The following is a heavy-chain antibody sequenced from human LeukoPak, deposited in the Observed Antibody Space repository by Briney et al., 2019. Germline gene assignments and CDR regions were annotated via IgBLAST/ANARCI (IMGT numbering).Heavy chain of an antibody. CDR2: IKQDGSEK. Sequence: GGSLRLSCAASGFTFSSYWMSWVRQAPGKGLEWVANIKQDGSEKYYVDSVKGRFTISRDNAKNSLYLQMNSLRAEDTAVYYCARVEQQLGPRGPYYYYGMDVWGQGTTVTVSS. CDR1: GFTFSSYW. J-gene: IGHJ6*02. V-gene: IGHV3-7*01. CDR3: ARVEQQLGPRGPYYYYGMDV. D-gene: IGHD6-13*01.